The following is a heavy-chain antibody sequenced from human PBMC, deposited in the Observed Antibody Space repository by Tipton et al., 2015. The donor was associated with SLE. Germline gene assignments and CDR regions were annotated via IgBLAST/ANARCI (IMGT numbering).Heavy chain of an antibody. J-gene: IGHJ6*02. CDR2: LYYSGST. V-gene: IGHV4-39*07. Sequence: TLSLTCTVSGGSISSISYYWGWTRQPPGKGREWIGSLYYSGSTYYNPSLKSRVNISVDTFKNQFSLNLSSVTAADTAVYYCVTGGLCYGVDVWGPGTTVVVSS. CDR1: GGSISSISYY. CDR3: VTGGLCYGVDV. D-gene: IGHD2-21*01.